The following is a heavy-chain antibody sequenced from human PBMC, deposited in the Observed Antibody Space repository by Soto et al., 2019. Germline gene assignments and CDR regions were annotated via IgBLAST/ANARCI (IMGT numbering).Heavy chain of an antibody. J-gene: IGHJ6*02. CDR3: ARQGGYYYYGMDV. CDR2: IDPVDSNT. D-gene: IGHD2-15*01. CDR1: GYSFDTFW. V-gene: IGHV5-10-1*01. Sequence: GESLKISCKPSGYSFDTFWISWVRQVPGKGLEWMGRIDPVDSNTNYSPSFQGHVTLSVDKSIGTAYLQWSSLKAADTAIYYCARQGGYYYYGMDVWGQGTAVTVSS.